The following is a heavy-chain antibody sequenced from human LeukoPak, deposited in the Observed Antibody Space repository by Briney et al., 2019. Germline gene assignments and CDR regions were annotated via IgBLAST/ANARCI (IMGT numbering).Heavy chain of an antibody. J-gene: IGHJ5*02. CDR2: INPNSGGT. CDR1: GYTFTGYY. Sequence: GASVKVSCKASGYTFTGYYMHWVRQAPGQGLEWMGWINPNSGGTSYAQKFQGRVTMTRDTSISTAYMELSRLSSDDTAVYYCARDSGDSIAAAGNWFDPWGQGTLVTVSS. V-gene: IGHV1-2*02. CDR3: ARDSGDSIAAAGNWFDP. D-gene: IGHD6-13*01.